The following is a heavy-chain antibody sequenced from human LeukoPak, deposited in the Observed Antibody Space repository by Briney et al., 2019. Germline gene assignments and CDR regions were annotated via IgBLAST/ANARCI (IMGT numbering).Heavy chain of an antibody. D-gene: IGHD2-21*02. CDR1: GGSFSGYY. J-gene: IGHJ5*02. Sequence: SETLSLTCAVYGGSFSGYYWSWIRQPPGKGLEWIGEINHSGSTNYNPSLKSRVTISVDTSKNQFSVRLNSVTAADTAVYYCARLFCGGDCYTNYLDPWGQGTLVTVFS. CDR3: ARLFCGGDCYTNYLDP. CDR2: INHSGST. V-gene: IGHV4-34*01.